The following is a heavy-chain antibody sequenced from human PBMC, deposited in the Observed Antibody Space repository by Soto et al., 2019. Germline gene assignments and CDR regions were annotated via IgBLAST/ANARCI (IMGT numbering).Heavy chain of an antibody. CDR3: ARTDRDFDGLDV. CDR2: ISAAGDP. J-gene: IGHJ6*02. V-gene: IGHV3-13*05. Sequence: EVQLVESGGGLVQPGGSLRHTCEASGFTFRNYDMHWVRQGTGKGLEWVSGISAAGDPDYADSVEGRFTISRENAQNSFFLRMNSLRVGDTAVYYCARTDRDFDGLDVWGQGTTVIVSS. CDR1: GFTFRNYD.